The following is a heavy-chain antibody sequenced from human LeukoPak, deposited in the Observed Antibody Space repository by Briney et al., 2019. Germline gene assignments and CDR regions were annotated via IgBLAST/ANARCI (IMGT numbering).Heavy chain of an antibody. CDR3: ARQGYGGHSRGAADY. D-gene: IGHD4-23*01. J-gene: IGHJ4*02. Sequence: ASVKVSCKASGYTFTSYGISWVRQAPGQGLEWMGWMNPNSGNTGYAQKFQGRVTMTRNTSISTAYMELSSLRSEDTAVYYCARQGYGGHSRGAADYWGQGTLVTVSS. V-gene: IGHV1-8*02. CDR2: MNPNSGNT. CDR1: GYTFTSYG.